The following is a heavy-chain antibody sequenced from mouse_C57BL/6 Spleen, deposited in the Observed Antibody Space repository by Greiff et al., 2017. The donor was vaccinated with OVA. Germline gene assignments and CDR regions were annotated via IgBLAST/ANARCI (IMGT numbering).Heavy chain of an antibody. Sequence: VQLQQSGPELVKPGASVKISCKASGYTFTDYYMNWVKQSHGKSLEWIGDINPNNGGTSYNQKFKGKATLTVDKSSSTAYMELRSLTSEDSAVYYCARSGYYGPYYYAMDYWGQGTSVTVSS. V-gene: IGHV1-26*01. CDR2: INPNNGGT. J-gene: IGHJ4*01. D-gene: IGHD2-1*01. CDR1: GYTFTDYY. CDR3: ARSGYYGPYYYAMDY.